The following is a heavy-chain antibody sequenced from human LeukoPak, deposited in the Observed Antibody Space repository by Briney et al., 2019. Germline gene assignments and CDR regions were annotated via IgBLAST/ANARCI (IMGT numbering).Heavy chain of an antibody. CDR1: GFTVSTYY. CDR3: TRAGQWTYGFQDY. V-gene: IGHV3-66*01. Sequence: QPGGSLILSCAASGFTVSTYYMSWVRQAPGKGLEWVSIIYSGGSTYYADSVKGRFTISKDNSKSMLYLQMNGLRAEDTAVYYCTRAGQWTYGFQDYWGQGTLVTVSS. J-gene: IGHJ4*02. CDR2: IYSGGST. D-gene: IGHD3-10*01.